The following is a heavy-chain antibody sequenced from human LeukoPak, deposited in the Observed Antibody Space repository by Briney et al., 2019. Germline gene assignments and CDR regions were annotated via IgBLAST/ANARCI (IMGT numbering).Heavy chain of an antibody. CDR1: GYTFTSYG. Sequence: ASVKVSCKASGYTFTSYGISWVRQAPGQGLEWMGWISAYNGNTNYAQKLQGRVTMTEDTSTDTAYMELSSLRSEDTAVYHCATDAKMTLMVYAIWGQGTLVTVSS. CDR2: ISAYNGNT. J-gene: IGHJ4*02. V-gene: IGHV1-18*01. D-gene: IGHD2-8*01. CDR3: ATDAKMTLMVYAI.